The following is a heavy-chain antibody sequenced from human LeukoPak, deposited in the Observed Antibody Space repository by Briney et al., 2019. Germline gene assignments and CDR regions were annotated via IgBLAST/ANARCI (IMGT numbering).Heavy chain of an antibody. V-gene: IGHV5-51*01. CDR1: VYTFTSYW. Sequence: GEPLKISCQAPVYTFTSYWIGWVRQMPAKGLAWMGIIYPSDSDTRYSPSFQGQVTISPDKSLSTAYLQWSSLKASDTGMYYCARSSGAYQHIHFWGEGPLVTVSS. D-gene: IGHD1-14*01. CDR2: IYPSDSDT. J-gene: IGHJ4*02. CDR3: ARSSGAYQHIHF.